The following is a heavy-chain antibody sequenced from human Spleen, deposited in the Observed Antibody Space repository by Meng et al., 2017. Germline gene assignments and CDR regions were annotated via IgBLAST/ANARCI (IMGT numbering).Heavy chain of an antibody. D-gene: IGHD2-2*01. Sequence: ASVKVSCKASGYTFTNYGISWVRQAPGQGLEWMGWISVYNGNTKYVQKLQGRVIMTTDTSTSTAYMELRSLRSDDTAVYYCVRYYCSSISCYDDFWGQGTLVTGSS. V-gene: IGHV1-18*04. CDR1: GYTFTNYG. CDR2: ISVYNGNT. CDR3: VRYYCSSISCYDDF. J-gene: IGHJ4*02.